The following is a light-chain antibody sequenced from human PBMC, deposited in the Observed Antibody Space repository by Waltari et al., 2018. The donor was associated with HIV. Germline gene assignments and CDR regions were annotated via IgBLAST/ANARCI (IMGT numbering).Light chain of an antibody. V-gene: IGLV2-23*02. CDR1: SRAVGYYNY. CDR2: DVT. CDR3: CSYAGSSIYYV. J-gene: IGLJ1*01. Sequence: QSALTQPASVSGSPGPPITLPCTGTSRAVGYYNYVSWYQQYPGKAPKLMIYDVTKRPSGVSNRFSGSKSGNTASLTISGLQAEDEADYYCCSYAGSSIYYVFGTGTKVTVL.